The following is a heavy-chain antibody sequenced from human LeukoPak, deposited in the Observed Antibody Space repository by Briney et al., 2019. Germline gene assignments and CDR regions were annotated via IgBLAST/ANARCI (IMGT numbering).Heavy chain of an antibody. J-gene: IGHJ4*02. D-gene: IGHD6-6*01. CDR2: IHPDTGRA. CDR1: GFPFSTYD. V-gene: IGHV1-8*01. Sequence: ASVKVSCKASGFPFSTYDMYWVRQAPGQGLEWMGWIHPDTGRAVHAQKFQGRLTMTWDTSMSTAYMDLAFLTSEDTAVYYCARAIGLSARVAFGYWDQGTLVTVSS. CDR3: ARAIGLSARVAFGY.